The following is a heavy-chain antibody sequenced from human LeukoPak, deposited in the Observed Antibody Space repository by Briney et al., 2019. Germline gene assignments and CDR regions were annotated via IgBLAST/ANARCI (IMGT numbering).Heavy chain of an antibody. D-gene: IGHD5-18*01. Sequence: ASVKVSCKAPGGSFGRYAISWVRQAPGQGLEWMGGIVPILGTANYAQKFQGRVTITADDSTGTAYMELTSLRSADTAVYYCARSQGYSYGSSYWGQGTLVTVTS. CDR3: ARSQGYSYGSSY. CDR1: GGSFGRYA. V-gene: IGHV1-69*13. J-gene: IGHJ4*02. CDR2: IVPILGTA.